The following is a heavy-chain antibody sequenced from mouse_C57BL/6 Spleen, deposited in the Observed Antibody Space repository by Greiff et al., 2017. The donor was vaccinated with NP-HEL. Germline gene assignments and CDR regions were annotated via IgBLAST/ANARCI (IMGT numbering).Heavy chain of an antibody. D-gene: IGHD1-1*01. V-gene: IGHV1-4*01. J-gene: IGHJ1*03. CDR3: ARGYYGSSYRWYFDV. Sequence: VMLVESGAELARPGASVKMSCKASGYTFTSYTMHWVKQRPGQGLEWIGYINPSSGYTKYNQKFKDKATLTADKSSSTAYMQLSSLTSEDSAVYYCARGYYGSSYRWYFDVWGTGTTVTVSS. CDR2: INPSSGYT. CDR1: GYTFTSYT.